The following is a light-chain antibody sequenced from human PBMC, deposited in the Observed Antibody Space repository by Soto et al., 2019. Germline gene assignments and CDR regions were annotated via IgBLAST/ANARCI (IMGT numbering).Light chain of an antibody. V-gene: IGKV3-11*01. J-gene: IGKJ1*01. Sequence: EIVLTQSPATLSFSPGERATLTCRASQSVSSFLAWYQQKPGQAPRLLIYGASIRATGIPARFSGSGSGTDFTLTISSLEPEDFAVYYCQQRSNWPPWTFGQGTKVDIK. CDR3: QQRSNWPPWT. CDR2: GAS. CDR1: QSVSSF.